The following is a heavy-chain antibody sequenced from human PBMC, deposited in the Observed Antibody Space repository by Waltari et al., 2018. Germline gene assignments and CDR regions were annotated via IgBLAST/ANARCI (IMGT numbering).Heavy chain of an antibody. CDR2: IYPGDSDT. V-gene: IGHV5-51*01. CDR3: ARHVWVASYHYLDV. D-gene: IGHD3-16*01. J-gene: IGHJ6*03. CDR1: GYMFNNYW. Sequence: EVQLVQSGAEVKKPGESLKISCQGSGYMFNNYWIGWVRQMSGKGLEWMGIIYPGDSDTRYNPSFQGQVTISVDKSITTVYLQWSSLEASDSAIYYCARHVWVASYHYLDVWGKGTTVTVS.